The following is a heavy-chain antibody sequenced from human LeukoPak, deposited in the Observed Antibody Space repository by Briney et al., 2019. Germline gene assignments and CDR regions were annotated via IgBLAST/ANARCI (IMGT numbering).Heavy chain of an antibody. Sequence: GGSLRLSCAASGFTFSNYYMNWVRQAPGKGLEWVANIKEDGSEKYYVDSVKGRFTISRDNANNSLYLQMNSLRAEDTAVYYCAREFTPLIQFWPRSLDDRYGMDVWGQGTTVTVPS. CDR3: AREFTPLIQFWPRSLDDRYGMDV. V-gene: IGHV3-7*01. CDR2: IKEDGSEK. J-gene: IGHJ6*02. CDR1: GFTFSNYY. D-gene: IGHD5-18*01.